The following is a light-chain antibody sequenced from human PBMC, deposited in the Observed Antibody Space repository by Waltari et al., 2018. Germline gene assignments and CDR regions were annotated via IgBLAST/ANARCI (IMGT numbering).Light chain of an antibody. Sequence: QSALTQPASVSGSPGQSIIISCTGTSSDVGGYNHVSWFLHHPGKAPKLMFHDVNKRPSGVSSRFAGSKSGNTASLTISGLQAEDEAIYYCNSYTIGRTWVFGGGTRLTVL. CDR3: NSYTIGRTWV. V-gene: IGLV2-14*03. CDR2: DVN. J-gene: IGLJ3*02. CDR1: SSDVGGYNH.